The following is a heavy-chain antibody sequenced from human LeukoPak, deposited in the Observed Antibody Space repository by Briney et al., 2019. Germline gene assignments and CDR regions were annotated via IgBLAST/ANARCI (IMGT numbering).Heavy chain of an antibody. D-gene: IGHD4-17*01. Sequence: PSETLSLTCSVSGASINSYYWNWIRQSPGEGLEWLGNIHYRGTTNYNPSLKSRVTLSLDSSKSQFALKVTSVTAADAAVYYCARDEFGDFQGFDYWGQGTRVTVSS. CDR3: ARDEFGDFQGFDY. CDR2: IHYRGTT. J-gene: IGHJ4*02. CDR1: GASINSYY. V-gene: IGHV4-59*13.